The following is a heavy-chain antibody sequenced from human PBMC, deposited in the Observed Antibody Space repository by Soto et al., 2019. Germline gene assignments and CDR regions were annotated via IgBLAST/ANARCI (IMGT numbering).Heavy chain of an antibody. CDR2: ISYDGTNK. CDR1: GFTFSRFG. D-gene: IGHD3-10*01. Sequence: PGGSLRLSCAASGFTFSRFGMNWVRQAPGKGLEWVAVISYDGTNKYYGDSVKGRFTVSRDNSKNTLFLQVNSLRAEDTAVYYCAKEWGYGSNQENSFDQWGQGALVTVSS. CDR3: AKEWGYGSNQENSFDQ. V-gene: IGHV3-30*18. J-gene: IGHJ4*02.